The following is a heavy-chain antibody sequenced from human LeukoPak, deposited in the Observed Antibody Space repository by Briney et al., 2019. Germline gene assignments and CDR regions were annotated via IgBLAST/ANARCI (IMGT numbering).Heavy chain of an antibody. CDR1: GGSISSSSYY. CDR3: ARAGLFCGGDCYYYYYYLDV. CDR2: IYNSGST. V-gene: IGHV4-39*07. Sequence: SETLSLTCTVSGGSISSSSYYWGWIRQPPGKGLEWIGSIYNSGSTYYNPSLKSRVTISVDTSKNQFSLKLSSVTAADTAVYYCARAGLFCGGDCYYYYYYLDVWGKGTTVTISS. J-gene: IGHJ6*03. D-gene: IGHD2-21*02.